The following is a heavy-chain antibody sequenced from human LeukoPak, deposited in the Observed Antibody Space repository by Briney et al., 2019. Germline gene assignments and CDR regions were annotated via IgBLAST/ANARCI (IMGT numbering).Heavy chain of an antibody. CDR2: ISSSGSTI. V-gene: IGHV3-48*03. D-gene: IGHD6-13*01. Sequence: GGSLRLSCAASGFTFSSYEMNWVRQAPGKGLEWVSYISSSGSTIYYADSVKGRFTISRDNAKNSLYLQMNSLRAEDTAVYYCARPPYSSSWYALGYYMDVWGKGTTVTVSS. CDR1: GFTFSSYE. J-gene: IGHJ6*03. CDR3: ARPPYSSSWYALGYYMDV.